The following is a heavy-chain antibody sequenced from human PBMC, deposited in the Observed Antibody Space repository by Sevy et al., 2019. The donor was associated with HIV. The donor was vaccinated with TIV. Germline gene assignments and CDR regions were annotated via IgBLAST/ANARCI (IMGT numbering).Heavy chain of an antibody. Sequence: SETLSLTCSVSGGSASSANDYWSWIRQPPGKGLEWIGYVFYFGSTKYNPSLKSRVTISLDTSKKQFSLKLTSVTAADTAVYFCARRYYYDRSTHHQYYFDYWGQGTLVTVSS. J-gene: IGHJ4*02. CDR2: VFYFGST. D-gene: IGHD3-22*01. V-gene: IGHV4-61*01. CDR1: GGSASSANDY. CDR3: ARRYYYDRSTHHQYYFDY.